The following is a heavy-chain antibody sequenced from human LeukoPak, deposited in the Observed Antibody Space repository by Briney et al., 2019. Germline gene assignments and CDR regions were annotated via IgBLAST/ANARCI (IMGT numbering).Heavy chain of an antibody. V-gene: IGHV3-48*02. D-gene: IGHD5-24*01. J-gene: IGHJ2*01. CDR1: GFTFSSYA. Sequence: GGSLRLSCAASGFTFSSYAMNWVRQAPGKGLECISYISSSGSITHYADSVKGRFTISRDNAKNSLYLQMNSLRDEHTAVYYCARLPPGRWLRYWYFDLWGRGTLVTVSS. CDR2: ISSSGSIT. CDR3: ARLPPGRWLRYWYFDL.